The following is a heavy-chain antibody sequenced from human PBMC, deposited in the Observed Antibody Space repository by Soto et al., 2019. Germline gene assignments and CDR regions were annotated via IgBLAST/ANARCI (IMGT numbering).Heavy chain of an antibody. J-gene: IGHJ4*02. V-gene: IGHV3-30*18. CDR3: EKEKYYYDSSADY. D-gene: IGHD3-22*01. Sequence: SLRLSCAASGFTFSSYGMHWVRQAPGTGLEWVAVISYDGSNKYYADSVKGRFTISRDNSKNTLYLQMNSLRAEDTAVYYCEKEKYYYDSSADYWGQGTLVTVSS. CDR1: GFTFSSYG. CDR2: ISYDGSNK.